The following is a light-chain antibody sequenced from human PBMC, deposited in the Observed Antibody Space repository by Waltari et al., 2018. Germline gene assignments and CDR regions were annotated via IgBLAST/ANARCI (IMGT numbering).Light chain of an antibody. Sequence: ELVLTQSPGTLSLSPGASATPSCRASQSVSRSLAWYQQKPGQAPRLLIYGASSRATGVPDRFSGSGSGTDFSLTISRLEPEDFAVYYCQHYVRLPVSFGQGTKVEIK. V-gene: IGKV3-20*01. J-gene: IGKJ1*01. CDR2: GAS. CDR3: QHYVRLPVS. CDR1: QSVSRS.